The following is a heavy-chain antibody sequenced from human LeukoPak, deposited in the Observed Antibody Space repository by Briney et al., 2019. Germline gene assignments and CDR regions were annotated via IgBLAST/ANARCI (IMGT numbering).Heavy chain of an antibody. CDR2: IYSGGST. D-gene: IGHD5-18*01. Sequence: GGSLRLSCAASGFTVSSNYMSWVRQAPGKGLEWVSVIYSGGSTYYADSVKGRFTISRDNTKNTLYLQMNSLRAEDTAVYYCARVIRGYGAFDIWGQGTMVTVSS. CDR3: ARVIRGYGAFDI. V-gene: IGHV3-53*01. CDR1: GFTVSSNY. J-gene: IGHJ3*02.